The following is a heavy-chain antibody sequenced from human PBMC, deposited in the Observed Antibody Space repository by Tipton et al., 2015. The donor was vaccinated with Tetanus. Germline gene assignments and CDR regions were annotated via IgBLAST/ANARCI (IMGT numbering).Heavy chain of an antibody. Sequence: QSGPEVKKPGSSVKVSCKASGGTFSSYAISWVRQAPGQGLEWVGGIIPIFGTANYAQKFQGRVTITADESTSTAYMELSSLRSEDTAVYYCASSKGIAASTKYFDYWGQGTLVTVSS. CDR3: ASSKGIAASTKYFDY. D-gene: IGHD6-13*01. CDR2: IIPIFGTA. J-gene: IGHJ4*02. V-gene: IGHV1-69*01. CDR1: GGTFSSYA.